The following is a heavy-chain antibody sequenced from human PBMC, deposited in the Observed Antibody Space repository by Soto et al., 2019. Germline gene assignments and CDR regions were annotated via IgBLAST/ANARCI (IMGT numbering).Heavy chain of an antibody. Sequence: SETLSLTCTVSGGSISSSSYYWGWIRQPPGKGLEWIGYIYYSGSTYYNPSLKSRVTISVDTSKNQFSLKLSSVTAADTAVYYCARDRGVLVPAATIDYWGQGTLVTV. CDR1: GGSISSSSYY. J-gene: IGHJ4*02. CDR2: IYYSGST. CDR3: ARDRGVLVPAATIDY. V-gene: IGHV4-30-4*08. D-gene: IGHD2-2*01.